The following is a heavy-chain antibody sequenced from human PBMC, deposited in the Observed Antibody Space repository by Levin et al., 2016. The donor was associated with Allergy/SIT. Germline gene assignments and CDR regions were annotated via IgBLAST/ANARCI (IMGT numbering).Heavy chain of an antibody. D-gene: IGHD6-6*01. Sequence: GESLKISCAASGFTFSGYGMHWVRQAPGKGLEWVAAILYDGSNKYYADSVKGRFTISRDNSKNTLYLQMNSLRAEDTAVYYCAKDDGLLYGSSPDPPDYWGQGTLVTVSS. CDR1: GFTFSGYG. J-gene: IGHJ4*02. V-gene: IGHV3-30*18. CDR2: ILYDGSNK. CDR3: AKDDGLLYGSSPDPPDY.